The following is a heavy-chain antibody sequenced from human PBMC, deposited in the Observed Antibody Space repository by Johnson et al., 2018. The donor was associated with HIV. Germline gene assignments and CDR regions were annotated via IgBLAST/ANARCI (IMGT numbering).Heavy chain of an antibody. CDR3: TTDGRIPVAHHDAFDV. CDR1: GFIVGTKY. Sequence: VQLVESGGGLVQSGGSLRLACVASGFIVGTKYMSWVRQAPGKGLEWVSVIYSGGSTYYADSVKGRFTISRDNSKNTVYLQMNSLRVEDTAVYYCTTDGRIPVAHHDAFDVWGQGTMVTVSS. D-gene: IGHD6-19*01. CDR2: IYSGGST. V-gene: IGHV3-66*01. J-gene: IGHJ3*01.